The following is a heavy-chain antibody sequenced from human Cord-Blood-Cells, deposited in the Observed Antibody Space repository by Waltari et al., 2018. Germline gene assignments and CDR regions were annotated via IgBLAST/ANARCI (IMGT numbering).Heavy chain of an antibody. Sequence: EVQLVESGGGLVKPGGSLRLSCAASGFTFSSYSMNWVRQAPGKGLAWVSSISSSSSYIYYADSVKGRFTISRVNAKNSLYLQMNSLRAEDTAVYYCARVKSSSSFAFDIWGQGTMVTVSS. CDR1: GFTFSSYS. V-gene: IGHV3-21*01. CDR2: ISSSSSYI. D-gene: IGHD6-6*01. CDR3: ARVKSSSSFAFDI. J-gene: IGHJ3*02.